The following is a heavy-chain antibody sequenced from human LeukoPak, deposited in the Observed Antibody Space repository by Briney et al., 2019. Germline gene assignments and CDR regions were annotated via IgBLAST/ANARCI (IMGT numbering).Heavy chain of an antibody. V-gene: IGHV3-30*04. CDR1: GFTFSSYA. D-gene: IGHD5-12*01. CDR2: MSSDGSNK. J-gene: IGHJ4*02. Sequence: GGSLRLSCAASGFTFSSYAMHWVRQAPGKGLEWVAIMSSDGSNKYYADSVKGRFTISRDNSKNTLYLQMNSLRAEDTAVYYCARSRGHSGYDLARYWGQGTLVTVSS. CDR3: ARSRGHSGYDLARY.